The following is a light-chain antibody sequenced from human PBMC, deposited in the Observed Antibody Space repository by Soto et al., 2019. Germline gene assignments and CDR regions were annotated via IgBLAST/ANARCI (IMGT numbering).Light chain of an antibody. CDR3: CSSTTSSTLV. CDR2: EVS. V-gene: IGLV2-14*01. J-gene: IGLJ1*01. CDR1: SSDVGDYNY. Sequence: QSALTQPAPVSGSPGQSITVSCTGTSSDVGDYNYVSWYQQHPGKAPKLMIYEVSNRPSGVSNRFSGSKSGNTASLTISGLQSEDEADYYCCSSTTSSTLVFGTGTKVTVL.